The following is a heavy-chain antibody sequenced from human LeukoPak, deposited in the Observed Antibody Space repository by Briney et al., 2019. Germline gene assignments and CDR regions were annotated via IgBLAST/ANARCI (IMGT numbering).Heavy chain of an antibody. D-gene: IGHD2-21*01. Sequence: PSETLSLTCTVSGGSISNYYWSWIRQSPWKGLDWIGYIHYSGTTNYNPSLKSRVTISVDRSKNQFSLKLSSVTAADTAIYYCASHISYAFDIWGQGTMVTVSS. V-gene: IGHV4-59*01. CDR2: IHYSGTT. CDR1: GGSISNYY. J-gene: IGHJ3*02. CDR3: ASHISYAFDI.